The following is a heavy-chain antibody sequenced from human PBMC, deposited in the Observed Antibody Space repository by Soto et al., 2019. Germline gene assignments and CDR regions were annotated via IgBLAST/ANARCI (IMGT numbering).Heavy chain of an antibody. V-gene: IGHV4-34*01. Sequence: SETLSLTCAVYGGSFSGYYWSWIRQPPGKGLEWIGEINHSGSTNYNPSLKSRVTISVDTSKNQFSLKLSSVTAADTAVYYCARGGYYDSSGYPTLYYFDYWGQGTLVTVSS. CDR2: INHSGST. J-gene: IGHJ4*02. CDR3: ARGGYYDSSGYPTLYYFDY. D-gene: IGHD3-22*01. CDR1: GGSFSGYY.